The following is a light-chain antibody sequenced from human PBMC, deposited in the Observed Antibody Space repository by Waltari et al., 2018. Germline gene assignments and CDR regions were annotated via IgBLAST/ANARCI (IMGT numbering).Light chain of an antibody. CDR2: KAN. V-gene: IGLV8-61*01. J-gene: IGLJ3*02. Sequence: QTVVTQEPSLSVSPGGTVTLTCALSSGTVPTYSYACWDHQTPAQAPRTLVYKANTRSSGVPDRFSGSILGNKAALTIAGAQADDESNYYCLMYMGSGIWVFGGGTKLTVL. CDR3: LMYMGSGIWV. CDR1: SGTVPTYSY.